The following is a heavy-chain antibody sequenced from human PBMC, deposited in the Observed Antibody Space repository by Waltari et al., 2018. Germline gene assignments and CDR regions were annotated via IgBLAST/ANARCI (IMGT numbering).Heavy chain of an antibody. CDR1: GYTFTSYA. CDR3: AGNYYGSGSYGYFDY. Sequence: QVQLVQSGAEVKKPGASVKVSCKASGYTFTSYAMHWVRQAPGQRLEWMGWNNAGNGNTKYSQKFQGGVTITRDTSASTVYMELSSLRSEDTAVYYCAGNYYGSGSYGYFDYWGQGTLVTVSS. D-gene: IGHD3-10*01. CDR2: NNAGNGNT. V-gene: IGHV1-3*01. J-gene: IGHJ4*02.